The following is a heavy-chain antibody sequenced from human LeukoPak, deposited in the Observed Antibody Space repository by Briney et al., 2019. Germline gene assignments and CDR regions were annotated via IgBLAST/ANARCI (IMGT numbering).Heavy chain of an antibody. J-gene: IGHJ6*04. CDR3: ARDGDRYCSGGSCYYYYYGMDV. D-gene: IGHD2-15*01. V-gene: IGHV1-18*04. Sequence: ASVKVSCKASGYTFTSYGISWVRLAPGQGLEWMGWISAYNGNTNYAQKLQGRVTMTTDTSTSTAYMELRSLRSDDTAVYYCARDGDRYCSGGSCYYYYYGMDVWGKGTTVTVSS. CDR2: ISAYNGNT. CDR1: GYTFTSYG.